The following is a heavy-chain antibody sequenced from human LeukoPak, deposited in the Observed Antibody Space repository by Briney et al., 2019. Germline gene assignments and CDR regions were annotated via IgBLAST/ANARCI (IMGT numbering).Heavy chain of an antibody. CDR3: AKSNGYGLVDI. CDR2: ILSSGLT. V-gene: IGHV4-59*11. Sequence: SETLSLICSVSGASTSLHYWSWIRQSPGKGLEWIGNILSSGLTHYNPSLKSRVTISLDTSRNQFSLKLNSVTAADTAVYYCAKSNGYGLVDIWGQGTMVTVSS. D-gene: IGHD3-10*01. J-gene: IGHJ3*02. CDR1: GASTSLHY.